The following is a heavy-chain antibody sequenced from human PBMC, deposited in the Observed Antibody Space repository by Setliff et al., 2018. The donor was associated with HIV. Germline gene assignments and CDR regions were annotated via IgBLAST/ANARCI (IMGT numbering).Heavy chain of an antibody. CDR1: GYSISSGYY. Sequence: SETLSLTCAVSGYSISSGYYWGWFRQPPGKGLEWIGSTYHSGSTYYNPSPKSRVTISVDTSKNQFSVKRSSVTAADTAVYYCARMYSGYDWSPAGARTRYFDYWGQGTLVTVSS. D-gene: IGHD5-12*01. CDR2: TYHSGST. CDR3: ARMYSGYDWSPAGARTRYFDY. J-gene: IGHJ4*02. V-gene: IGHV4-38-2*01.